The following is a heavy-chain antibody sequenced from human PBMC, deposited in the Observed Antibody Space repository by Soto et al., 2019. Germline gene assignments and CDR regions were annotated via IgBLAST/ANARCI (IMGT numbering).Heavy chain of an antibody. CDR2: FYYSGST. J-gene: IGHJ4*02. CDR1: GGSISSGDYY. Sequence: SETLSLTCTVSGGSISSGDYYWSWIRQPPGKGPEWIGYFYYSGSTYYNPSLKSRVTISVDTSKNQFSLKLSSVTAADTAVYYCARVSGRYDSSGYHFDYWGQGTLVTVSS. V-gene: IGHV4-30-4*01. D-gene: IGHD3-22*01. CDR3: ARVSGRYDSSGYHFDY.